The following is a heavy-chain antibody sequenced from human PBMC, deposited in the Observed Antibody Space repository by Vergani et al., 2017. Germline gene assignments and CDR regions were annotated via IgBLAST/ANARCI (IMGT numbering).Heavy chain of an antibody. Sequence: EVEREKYGIEMRKPGESLKISCKGSEYSFGNYWIGWVRQMPGKGLEWMGIIYPSDSDTRYSPSFQGQVTISADKSISTAFLQWDSLKASDPALYYCARHTTYTYSWAQLTLFTVSS. CDR2: IYPSDSDT. J-gene: IGHJ4*02. V-gene: IGHV5-51*01. CDR3: ARHTTYTYS. D-gene: IGHD1-1*01. CDR1: EYSFGNYW.